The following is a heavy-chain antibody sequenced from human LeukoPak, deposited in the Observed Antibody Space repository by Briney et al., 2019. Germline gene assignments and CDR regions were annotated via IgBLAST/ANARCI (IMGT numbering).Heavy chain of an antibody. Sequence: SETLSLTCAVSGYSIGSGYYWGCIRQPPGKGLEWIGSIYHSGSTYYNPSLKSRVTISVDTSKNQFSLKLSSVTAADTAVYYCASTGTTALFDYWGQGTLVTVSS. J-gene: IGHJ4*02. CDR3: ASTGTTALFDY. CDR1: GYSIGSGYY. V-gene: IGHV4-38-2*01. CDR2: IYHSGST. D-gene: IGHD1-7*01.